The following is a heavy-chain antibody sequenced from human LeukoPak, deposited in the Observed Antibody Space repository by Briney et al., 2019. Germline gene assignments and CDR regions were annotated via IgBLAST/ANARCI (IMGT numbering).Heavy chain of an antibody. Sequence: SGGTLRLSCAASGFTFSSYSMNWVRQAPGTELEWCSSISSSSSYIYYAGSVEGQFTISRDNAKNSLYLQMNSLRAEDTAVYYCARGPLAASNDYWGQGTLVTVSS. CDR3: ARGPLAASNDY. CDR1: GFTFSSYS. D-gene: IGHD2-2*01. J-gene: IGHJ4*02. CDR2: ISSSSSYI. V-gene: IGHV3-21*01.